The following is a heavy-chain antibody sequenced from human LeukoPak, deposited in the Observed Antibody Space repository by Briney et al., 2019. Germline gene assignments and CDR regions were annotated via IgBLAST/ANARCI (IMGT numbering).Heavy chain of an antibody. CDR1: GGTFSSYA. J-gene: IGHJ4*02. Sequence: SVKVSCTASGGTFSSYAISWVRQAPGQGLEWMGGIIPIFGTANSAQTFQGRVTITAEESTSTAYMELSSLRSEDTALYYCARLADYDSSGYLSYWGQGTLVTVSS. D-gene: IGHD3-22*01. V-gene: IGHV1-69*13. CDR2: IIPIFGTA. CDR3: ARLADYDSSGYLSY.